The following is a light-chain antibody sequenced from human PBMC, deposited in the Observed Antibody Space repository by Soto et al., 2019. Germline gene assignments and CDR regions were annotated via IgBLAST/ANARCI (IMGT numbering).Light chain of an antibody. CDR2: GAS. V-gene: IGKV3-20*01. J-gene: IGKJ3*01. CDR1: QSISSDY. CDR3: QHYGNSPPSVT. Sequence: DIVLTQSPDTLSLSPGERATLSCRASQSISSDYLVWYQQKPGQAPRLLIYGASSRATGIPDRFSGSGSGTDFTLTINRLEPEDFAVYYCQHYGNSPPSVTFGPGTKVDIK.